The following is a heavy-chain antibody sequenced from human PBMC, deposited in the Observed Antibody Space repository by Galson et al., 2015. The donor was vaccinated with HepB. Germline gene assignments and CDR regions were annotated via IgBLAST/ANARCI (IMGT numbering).Heavy chain of an antibody. V-gene: IGHV1-2*04. Sequence: SVKVSCKASGYTFTGYYMHWVRQAPGQGLEWMGWINPNSGGTNYAQKFQGWVTMTRDTSISTAYMELSRLRSDDTAVYYCARSIGESSYDSSGYYYPPVNYGMDVWGQGTTVTVSS. D-gene: IGHD3-22*01. J-gene: IGHJ6*02. CDR3: ARSIGESSYDSSGYYYPPVNYGMDV. CDR2: INPNSGGT. CDR1: GYTFTGYY.